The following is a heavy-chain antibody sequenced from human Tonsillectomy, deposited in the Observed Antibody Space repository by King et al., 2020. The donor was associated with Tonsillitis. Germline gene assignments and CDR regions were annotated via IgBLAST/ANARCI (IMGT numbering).Heavy chain of an antibody. CDR1: GYTFTSYY. CDR2: INPSGGST. CDR3: ARDLTYCCGGGCYYYYYGMDV. J-gene: IGHJ6*02. D-gene: IGHD2-15*01. Sequence: QLVQSGAEVKKPGASVKVSCKASGYTFTSYYMHWVRQAPGQGLEWMGIINPSGGSTSYAQKFQGRVTMTRDTSTSTVYMELSSLRSEDTAVYYCARDLTYCCGGGCYYYYYGMDVWGQGTTVTVSS. V-gene: IGHV1-46*01.